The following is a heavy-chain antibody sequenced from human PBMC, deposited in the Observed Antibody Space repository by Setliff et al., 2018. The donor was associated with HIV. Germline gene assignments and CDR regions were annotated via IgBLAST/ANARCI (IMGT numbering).Heavy chain of an antibody. CDR2: INHSGST. J-gene: IGHJ4*02. Sequence: SETLSLTCAVYNGSFSGYYWTWIRQPPGKGLEWIGEINHSGSTNYSPSLKSRVTISVDASKNQFSLRLSSVTAANTAVYYCAAWGPRYTYAPFFFDSWGQGTLVTVSS. V-gene: IGHV4-34*01. CDR3: AAWGPRYTYAPFFFDS. D-gene: IGHD2-2*01. CDR1: NGSFSGYY.